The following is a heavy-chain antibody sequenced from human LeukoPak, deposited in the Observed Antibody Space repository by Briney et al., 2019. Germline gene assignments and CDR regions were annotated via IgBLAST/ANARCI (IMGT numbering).Heavy chain of an antibody. J-gene: IGHJ2*01. CDR1: GGTFSSYA. CDR3: ARGAYYYDSSGYPVEYFDL. CDR2: IIPIFGTA. D-gene: IGHD3-22*01. Sequence: GASVKVSCKASGGTFSSYAISWVRQAPGQGLEWMGRIIPIFGTANYAQKFQGRVTITADESTSTAYMELGSLRSEDTAVYYCARGAYYYDSSGYPVEYFDLWGRGTLVTVSS. V-gene: IGHV1-69*01.